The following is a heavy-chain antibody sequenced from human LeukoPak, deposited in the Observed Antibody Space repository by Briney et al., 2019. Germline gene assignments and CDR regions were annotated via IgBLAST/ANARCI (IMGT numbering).Heavy chain of an antibody. J-gene: IGHJ4*02. V-gene: IGHV3-23*01. CDR3: AKDVYSYGCHRFDY. D-gene: IGHD5-18*01. CDR2: ISGSGGST. Sequence: GGSLRLSCAASGFTFSSYAMSWGRQAPGTGLEWVSAISGSGGSTYYADSVKGRFTISRINSKNTLNMQMNSLRAEDTAVYYCAKDVYSYGCHRFDYWGQGTLVTVSS. CDR1: GFTFSSYA.